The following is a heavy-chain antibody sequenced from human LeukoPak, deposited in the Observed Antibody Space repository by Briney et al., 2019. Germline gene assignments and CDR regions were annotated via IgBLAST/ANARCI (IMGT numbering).Heavy chain of an antibody. CDR3: TTDGLHTYYMDV. Sequence: PGGSLRLSCAASGLTFTNAWMSWVRQAPGKGLEWVGRIKKETDGGTTDYAAPVKGRFTISRDDSKNTLYLQMNSLKTEDTAVYYCTTDGLHTYYMDVWGKGTTVTVSS. J-gene: IGHJ6*03. D-gene: IGHD5/OR15-5a*01. V-gene: IGHV3-15*01. CDR1: GLTFTNAW. CDR2: IKKETDGGTT.